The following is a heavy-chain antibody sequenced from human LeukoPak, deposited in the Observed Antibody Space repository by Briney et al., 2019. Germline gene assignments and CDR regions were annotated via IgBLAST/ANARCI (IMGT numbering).Heavy chain of an antibody. D-gene: IGHD2-2*01. CDR1: GFTFSSYS. CDR2: ISSSSSYI. CDR3: AREGYCSSTSCYENYYYGMDV. V-gene: IGHV3-21*01. J-gene: IGHJ6*02. Sequence: GGSLRLSCAASGFTFSSYSTNWVRQAPGKGLEWVSSISSSSSYIYYADSVKGRFTISRDNAKNSLYLQMNSLRAEDTAVYYCAREGYCSSTSCYENYYYGMDVWGQGTTVTVSS.